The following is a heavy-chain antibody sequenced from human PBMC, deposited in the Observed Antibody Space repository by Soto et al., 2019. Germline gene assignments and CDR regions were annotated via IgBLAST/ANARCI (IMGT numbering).Heavy chain of an antibody. J-gene: IGHJ6*02. CDR3: AKVTFSGDYYHYDGMDV. V-gene: IGHV3-30*18. CDR1: GFTFSAYG. D-gene: IGHD1-26*01. CDR2: VSYDGSNK. Sequence: PGWSLRLSCAASGFTFSAYGMHWVRQAPGKGLEWVAVVSYDGSNKYYADSVKGRFTISRDNSWNTLYLQMNSLRAEDTAVYYCAKVTFSGDYYHYDGMDVWGQGTTVTVSS.